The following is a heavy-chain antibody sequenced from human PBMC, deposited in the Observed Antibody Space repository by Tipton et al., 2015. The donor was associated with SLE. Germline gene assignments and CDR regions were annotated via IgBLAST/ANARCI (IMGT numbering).Heavy chain of an antibody. D-gene: IGHD1-1*01. CDR2: IYNSGST. J-gene: IGHJ5*02. Sequence: TLSLTCTVSGGSISSYFWSWFRQPAGKGLEWIVRIYNSGSTNYNPSLKSRVTMSVDTSKNQFSLMLSSVTAADTAVYYCARGQHQLGRFDPWGQGTLVTVSS. CDR1: GGSISSYF. V-gene: IGHV4-4*07. CDR3: ARGQHQLGRFDP.